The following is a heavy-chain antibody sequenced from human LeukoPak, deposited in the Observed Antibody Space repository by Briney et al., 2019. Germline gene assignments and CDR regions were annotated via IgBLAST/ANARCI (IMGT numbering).Heavy chain of an antibody. CDR2: IIPILGIA. J-gene: IGHJ4*02. D-gene: IGHD6-19*01. CDR3: ARAGGSAVAGTGPFDY. CDR1: GGTFSSYA. Sequence: SVKVSCKASGGTFSSYAITWVRQAPGQGLEWMGRIIPILGIANYAQKFQGRVTITADKSTSTAYMELSSLRSEDTAVYYCARAGGSAVAGTGPFDYWGQGTLVTVSS. V-gene: IGHV1-69*04.